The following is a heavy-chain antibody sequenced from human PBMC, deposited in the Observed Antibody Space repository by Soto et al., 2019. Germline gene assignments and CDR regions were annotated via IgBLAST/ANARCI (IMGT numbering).Heavy chain of an antibody. V-gene: IGHV4-31*03. CDR1: GGSISSGGYY. CDR2: IYYSGST. J-gene: IGHJ4*02. CDR3: ARGRYYGNQPYYFDY. D-gene: IGHD3-10*01. Sequence: PSETLSLTCTVSGGSISSGGYYWSWIRQHPGKGLEWIGYIYYSGSTYYNPSLKSRVTISVDTSKNQFSLKLSSVTAADTAVYYCARGRYYGNQPYYFDYWGQGTLVTVSS.